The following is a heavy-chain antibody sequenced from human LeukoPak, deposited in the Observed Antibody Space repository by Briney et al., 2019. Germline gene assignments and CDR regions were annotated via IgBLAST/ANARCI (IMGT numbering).Heavy chain of an antibody. CDR2: LDPTDSYT. V-gene: IGHV5-10-1*01. Sequence: GESLKISCKGSGYNFTCHWISWVRQMPGKGLEWMGRLDPTDSYTNYSPSFQGHVTISADKSISTAYLQWSSLKASDTALYYCARLRDGSLDYWGQGTLVTVSS. CDR3: ARLRDGSLDY. J-gene: IGHJ4*02. CDR1: GYNFTCHW.